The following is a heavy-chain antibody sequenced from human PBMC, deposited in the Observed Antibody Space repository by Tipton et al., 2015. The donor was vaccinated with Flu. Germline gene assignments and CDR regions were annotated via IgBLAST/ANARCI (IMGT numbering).Heavy chain of an antibody. CDR1: GFTFDDYA. V-gene: IGHV3-43*02. Sequence: SLRLSCAASGFTFDDYAMHWVRQAPGKGLEWVSLISGDGGSTYYADSVKGRFTISRDNSKNSLYLQMNSLRTEDTALYYCAKDIGRYFDWLSKGYYGMDVWGQETTVTVSS. J-gene: IGHJ6*02. D-gene: IGHD3-9*01. CDR3: AKDIGRYFDWLSKGYYGMDV. CDR2: ISGDGGST.